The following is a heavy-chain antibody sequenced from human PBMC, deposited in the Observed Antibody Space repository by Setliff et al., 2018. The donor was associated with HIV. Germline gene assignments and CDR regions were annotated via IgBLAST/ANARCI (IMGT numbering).Heavy chain of an antibody. Sequence: LRLSCAASGFTFSTHCMNWVRQAPGKGLEWISSISWRSTYIYYSDSVKGRFTISRDDATNSLFLQVNSLRDEDTAVYYCARTSTTTGTTLNWFDPWGQGTLVT. CDR2: ISWRSTYI. D-gene: IGHD1-1*01. V-gene: IGHV3-21*06. CDR1: GFTFSTHC. CDR3: ARTSTTTGTTLNWFDP. J-gene: IGHJ5*02.